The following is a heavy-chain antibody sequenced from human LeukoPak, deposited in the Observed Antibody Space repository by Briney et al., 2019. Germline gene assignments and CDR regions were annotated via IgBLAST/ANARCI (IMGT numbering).Heavy chain of an antibody. Sequence: PGGSLRLSCTASGFPFSSTGMHWVRQPPGKGLDWVASISYDGSRKKYVASVKSHFTISSDNSKMPPYLQINNLRSEDTAVYYCAKGGLRFFDFWGQRPLVSVSS. J-gene: IGHJ4*02. CDR2: ISYDGSRK. V-gene: IGHV3-30*18. CDR1: GFPFSSTG. CDR3: AKGGLRFFDF. D-gene: IGHD5-12*01.